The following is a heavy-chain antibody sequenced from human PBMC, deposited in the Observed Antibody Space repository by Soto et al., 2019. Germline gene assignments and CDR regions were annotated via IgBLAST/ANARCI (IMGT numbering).Heavy chain of an antibody. V-gene: IGHV3-72*01. CDR2: AKSRARGFAT. J-gene: IGHJ2*01. CDR1: GFTFSDRF. D-gene: IGHD2-15*01. CDR3: ASPKVAVDALRDRYFAF. Sequence: EVQLVESGGGLVQPGGSLRLSCAASGFTFSDRFMDWVRQAPGKGLEWIGRAKSRARGFATQYADSVKGRFTVSRDESTRSFYLQIKPLNAGDPAVYYCASPKVAVDALRDRYFAFWGRGILVTVSS.